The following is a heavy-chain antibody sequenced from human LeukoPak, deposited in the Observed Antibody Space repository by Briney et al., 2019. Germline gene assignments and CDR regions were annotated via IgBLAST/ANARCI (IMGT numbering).Heavy chain of an antibody. CDR2: IKQDGSEK. D-gene: IGHD3-3*01. Sequence: PGGSLRLSCAASGFTFSSYWMSWVRQAPGKGLEWVANIKQDGSEKYYVDSVKGRFTISGDNAKNSLYLQMNSLRAEDTAVYYCARGVEDDFWSGYEYFDYWGQGTLVTVSS. CDR3: ARGVEDDFWSGYEYFDY. CDR1: GFTFSSYW. J-gene: IGHJ4*02. V-gene: IGHV3-7*01.